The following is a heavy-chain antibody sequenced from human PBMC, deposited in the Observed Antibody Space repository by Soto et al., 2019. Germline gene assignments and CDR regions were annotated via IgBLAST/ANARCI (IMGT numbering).Heavy chain of an antibody. CDR2: XGXXGXT. CDR1: GFTFSSYD. D-gene: IGHD5-18*01. CDR3: ARALGYSYGYAFDY. Sequence: PGGSLRLSCAASGFTFSSYDIHWVRQATGKGLEXVSXXGXXGXTXXXGXXXGRFTISRENAKNSLYLQMNSLRAGDTAVYYCARALGYSYGYAFDYWGQGTLVTVSS. J-gene: IGHJ4*02. V-gene: IGHV3-13*01.